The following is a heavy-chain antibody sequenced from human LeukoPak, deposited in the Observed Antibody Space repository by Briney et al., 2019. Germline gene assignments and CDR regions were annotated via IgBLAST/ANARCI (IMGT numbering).Heavy chain of an antibody. CDR2: VNFQGSN. CDR3: AREGGPYRLLDY. J-gene: IGHJ4*02. CDR1: GGSITSTNY. V-gene: IGHV4-4*02. Sequence: PSETLSLTCGVSGGSITSTNYLTWVRQPPGKGLDWIGEVNFQGSNNYNPSLMGRLAISIDISENPISPQLTSVTAAETAVYFCAREGGPYRLLDYSGEGTLVTVSS.